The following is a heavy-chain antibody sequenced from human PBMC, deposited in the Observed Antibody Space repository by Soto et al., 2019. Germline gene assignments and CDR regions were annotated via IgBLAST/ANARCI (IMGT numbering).Heavy chain of an antibody. Sequence: LSLTCTVSGDSISSGGSYWTWIRQHPGKGLEWIGYTYYIGSPYYNPSLQSRVTISVDTSKNQVSLKLSSVTAADTAVYYCARAGGTVAAINFYGLDVWGQGTTVTVSS. V-gene: IGHV4-31*03. CDR2: TYYIGSP. D-gene: IGHD1-26*01. J-gene: IGHJ6*02. CDR3: ARAGGTVAAINFYGLDV. CDR1: GDSISSGGSY.